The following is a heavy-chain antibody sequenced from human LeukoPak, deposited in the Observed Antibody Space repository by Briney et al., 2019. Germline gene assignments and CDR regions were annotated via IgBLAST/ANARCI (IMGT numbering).Heavy chain of an antibody. CDR1: GFTFNSYA. Sequence: PGGSLTLSCAASGFTFNSYAMRWLRQAPGKGLEWVSGISDSGGNTYYAGSVKGRFTISRDNSKNMLYLQMNSLRAEDTAVYYCAKKIPTSFDPWGQGTLVTVSS. CDR3: AKKIPTSFDP. CDR2: ISDSGGNT. J-gene: IGHJ5*02. V-gene: IGHV3-23*01.